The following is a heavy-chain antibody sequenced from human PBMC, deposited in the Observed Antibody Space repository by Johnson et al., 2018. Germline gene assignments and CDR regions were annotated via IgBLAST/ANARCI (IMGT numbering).Heavy chain of an antibody. CDR2: IKQDGSEK. V-gene: IGHV3-7*01. CDR1: GFTFSSYW. Sequence: VQLVESGGGLVQPGGSLRLSCAASGFTFSSYWMSWVRQAPGKGLEWVANIKQDGSEKYYVDSVKGRFTISRDNAKNSLYLQMNSLRAEDTAVNYCARSDYGDYEYFQHWGQGTLVTVSA. CDR3: ARSDYGDYEYFQH. D-gene: IGHD4-17*01. J-gene: IGHJ1*01.